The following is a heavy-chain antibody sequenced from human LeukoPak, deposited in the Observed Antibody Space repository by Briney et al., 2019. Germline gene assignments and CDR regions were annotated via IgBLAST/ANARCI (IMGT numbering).Heavy chain of an antibody. J-gene: IGHJ4*02. CDR1: GYTFTSYG. D-gene: IGHD3-10*01. CDR2: IYPYNGNT. V-gene: IGHV1-18*01. Sequence: ASVKVSCKASGYTFTSYGISWVRQAPGQGLEWMGWIYPYNGNTNYVQRLQGRVTVTTDTSTSTAYMELRSLRSDDTAVYYCARGGSGSYVYNWGQGTLVTVSS. CDR3: ARGGSGSYVYN.